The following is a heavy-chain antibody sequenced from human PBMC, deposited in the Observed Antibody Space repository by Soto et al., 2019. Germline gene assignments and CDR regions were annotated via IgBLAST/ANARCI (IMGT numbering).Heavy chain of an antibody. J-gene: IGHJ2*01. V-gene: IGHV3-30*03. CDR1: GFTFYTYG. CDR3: ARPLWRNDYNWGYFDL. CDR2: ISYDGSNK. Sequence: GSLRLSCAASGFTFYTYGMHWVRQDPGKGLEWVAVISYDGSNKYYADSVKGRFTISRDNSKNTLYLQMNSLRAEDTAVYYCARPLWRNDYNWGYFDLWGRGTLVTSPQ. D-gene: IGHD4-4*01.